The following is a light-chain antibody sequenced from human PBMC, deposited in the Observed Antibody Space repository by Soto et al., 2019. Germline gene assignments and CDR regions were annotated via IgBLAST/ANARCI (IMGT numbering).Light chain of an antibody. V-gene: IGKV3-15*01. CDR1: QSVRSSF. CDR2: GAS. CDR3: QQYNNWPLYT. J-gene: IGKJ5*01. Sequence: EIVMTQSPATLSVSPGERATLSCRASQSVRSSFLAWYQQKPGQAPSLLIYGASTRATGIPARFSGSGSGTEFTLTISSLQSEDFAVYYCQQYNNWPLYTFGQGTRLEIK.